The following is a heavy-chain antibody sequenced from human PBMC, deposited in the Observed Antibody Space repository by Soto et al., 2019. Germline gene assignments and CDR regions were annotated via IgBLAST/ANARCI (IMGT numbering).Heavy chain of an antibody. V-gene: IGHV3-30*03. Sequence: GGSLRLSCAASGFTFSSYGMHWVRQAPGKGLEWVAVISYDGSNKYYADSVKGRFTISRDNSKNTLYLQMNSLRAEDTAVYYCAPTEYSSSSGYFDYWGQGTLVTVSS. CDR2: ISYDGSNK. D-gene: IGHD6-6*01. CDR1: GFTFSSYG. CDR3: APTEYSSSSGYFDY. J-gene: IGHJ4*02.